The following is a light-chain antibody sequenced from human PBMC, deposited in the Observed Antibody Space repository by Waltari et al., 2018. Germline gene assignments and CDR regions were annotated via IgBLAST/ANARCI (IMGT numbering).Light chain of an antibody. V-gene: IGLV3-21*02. CDR1: AIAFKN. CDR3: QVWDHGSDGGV. J-gene: IGLJ3*02. Sequence: SYVLTQPPSVSVAPGQTAKITCGGSAIAFKNVHWYQQKPGQAHVLVVYDDTDRPSGIPERFSGSNSRNTATLTISRVEAGDEADYYCQVWDHGSDGGVFGGGTELIV. CDR2: DDT.